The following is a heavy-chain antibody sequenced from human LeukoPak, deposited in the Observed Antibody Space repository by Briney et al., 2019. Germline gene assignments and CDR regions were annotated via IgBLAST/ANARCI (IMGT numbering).Heavy chain of an antibody. D-gene: IGHD3-10*01. V-gene: IGHV4-34*01. CDR1: GGSFSGYY. J-gene: IGHJ6*02. CDR3: ARVKGGSGKKNYYYGMDV. CDR2: INHSGST. Sequence: PSETLSLTCAVYGGSFSGYYWSWIRQPPGKGLEWIGEINHSGSTNYNPSLKSRVTISVDTSKNQFSLKLSSVTAADTAVYYYARVKGGSGKKNYYYGMDVWGQGTTVTVSS.